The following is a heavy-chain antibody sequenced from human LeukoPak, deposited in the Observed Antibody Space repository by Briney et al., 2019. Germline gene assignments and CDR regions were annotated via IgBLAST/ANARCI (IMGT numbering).Heavy chain of an antibody. CDR1: GGSFSGYY. V-gene: IGHV4-34*01. CDR3: ARALGFWSGSDY. J-gene: IGHJ4*02. D-gene: IGHD3-3*01. CDR2: INHSGST. Sequence: SETLSLTCAVYGGSFSGYYWSWIRQPPGKGLEWIGEINHSGSTNYNPSLKSRVTISVDTSKNQFSLKLSSVTAADTAVYYCARALGFWSGSDYWGQGTLVTVSS.